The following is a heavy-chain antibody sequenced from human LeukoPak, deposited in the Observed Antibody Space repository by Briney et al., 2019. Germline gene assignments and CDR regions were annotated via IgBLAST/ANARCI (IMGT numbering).Heavy chain of an antibody. J-gene: IGHJ4*02. V-gene: IGHV3-23*01. D-gene: IGHD1-26*01. CDR1: GFTFSSYA. Sequence: GGSLKLSCAASGFTFSSYAMSWVRQAPGKGLEWVSAISCSGGSTYYPYSVKGRFTISSDNSKNTLYLQMNSLRAEDTAVYYCAKFDPREGATIDYWGQGTLVTVSS. CDR2: ISCSGGST. CDR3: AKFDPREGATIDY.